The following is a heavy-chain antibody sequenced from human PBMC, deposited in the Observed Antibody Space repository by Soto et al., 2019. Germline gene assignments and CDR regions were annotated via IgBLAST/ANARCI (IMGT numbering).Heavy chain of an antibody. CDR2: INQSGST. J-gene: IGHJ3*02. CDR1: GGSFSGYY. Sequence: QVQLQQWGAGLLKPSETLSLTCAVYGGSFSGYYWSWIRQPPGKGLEWIGEINQSGSTNYNPSLKSRVTVSVDTSRNQFSLRLSSVTAADTAVYYCARGGYYGSGSYSGTAFDIWGQGTMVTVSS. D-gene: IGHD3-10*01. CDR3: ARGGYYGSGSYSGTAFDI. V-gene: IGHV4-34*01.